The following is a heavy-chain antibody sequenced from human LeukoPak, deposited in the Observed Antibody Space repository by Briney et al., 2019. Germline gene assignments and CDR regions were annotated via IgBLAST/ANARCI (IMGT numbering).Heavy chain of an antibody. V-gene: IGHV4-30-4*01. CDR3: ARVPAAMSAFDY. J-gene: IGHJ4*02. D-gene: IGHD2-2*01. Sequence: SETLSLTCTVSGGSISSGDYYWSWIRQPPGKGLEWIGYIYYSGGAYYNPSLKSRVTISIDTSKNQFSLRLSSVTAADTAVYYCARVPAAMSAFDYWGQGTLVTVSS. CDR1: GGSISSGDYY. CDR2: IYYSGGA.